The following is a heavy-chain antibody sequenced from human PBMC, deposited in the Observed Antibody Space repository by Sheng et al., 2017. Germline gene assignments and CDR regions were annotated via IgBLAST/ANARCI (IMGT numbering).Heavy chain of an antibody. Sequence: EVQLVGVWGRLSTAWGSLRLSCAASGFTFNNFAVNWVRQAPGKGLEWVSTISDGGDTYIYADYVKGNSPSPEDNSKNTLYLQMNSLRAEDTAIYYCAIIAAAAGTIGYFDYWGQGTLVTV. V-gene: IGHV3-23*01. CDR1: GFTFNNFA. J-gene: IGHJ4*02. CDR2: ISDGGDTY. D-gene: IGHD6-13*01. CDR3: AIIAAAAGTIGYFDY.